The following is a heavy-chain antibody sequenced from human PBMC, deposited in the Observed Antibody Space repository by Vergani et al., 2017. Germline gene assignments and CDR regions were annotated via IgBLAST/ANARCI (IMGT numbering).Heavy chain of an antibody. CDR2: TWYDGNNK. D-gene: IGHD1-14*01. J-gene: IGHJ5*02. Sequence: QVQLVESGGGVVKPGRSLRLSCAASGFSFNQYGMHWVRQAPGKGLEWVAVTWYDGNNKQYADSVKGRFTISRDNSKSTMYLQMNSLRDEDTGVYYCARDLRLLYNRFDPWGKGTLVTVSS. CDR3: ARDLRLLYNRFDP. V-gene: IGHV3-33*01. CDR1: GFSFNQYG.